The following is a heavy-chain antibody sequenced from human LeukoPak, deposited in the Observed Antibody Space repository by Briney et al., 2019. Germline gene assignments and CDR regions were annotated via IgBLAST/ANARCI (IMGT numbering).Heavy chain of an antibody. CDR1: IFTFSSNY. Sequence: GGSLRLSCAASIFTFSSNYMSWVRQAAGKGLEWVSAIYSDGSTYYADSVKGRFTISSDNSKNTLYLQMNSPRAEDTAVYYCARDCGPPGGDLCFDPWGQGTLVTVSS. CDR2: IYSDGST. CDR3: ARDCGPPGGDLCFDP. D-gene: IGHD2-21*02. V-gene: IGHV3-66*02. J-gene: IGHJ5*02.